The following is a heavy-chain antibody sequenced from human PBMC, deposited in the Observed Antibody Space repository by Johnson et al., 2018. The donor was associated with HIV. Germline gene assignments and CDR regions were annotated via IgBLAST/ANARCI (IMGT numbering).Heavy chain of an antibody. CDR1: EFTFSTYG. V-gene: IGHV3-30*02. CDR3: AKDRWELFWGGGEASHDAFDI. Sequence: QVQLVESGGGVVQPGGSLRLSCAASEFTFSTYGMHWVRQAPGKGLEWVAFIRYGSTYYADSVKGRFTISRDNSKNTLYLQMSSLRAEDTALYYCAKDRWELFWGGGEASHDAFDIWGQGTMVTVSS. J-gene: IGHJ3*02. D-gene: IGHD1-26*01. CDR2: IRYGST.